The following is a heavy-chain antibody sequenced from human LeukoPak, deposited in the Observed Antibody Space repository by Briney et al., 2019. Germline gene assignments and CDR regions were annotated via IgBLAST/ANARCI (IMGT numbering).Heavy chain of an antibody. Sequence: GGSLRLSCAASRFTFNNAWMSWVRQAPGKGLEWVSAISGSGGSTYYADSVKGRFTISRDNAKNSLYLQMNSLRAEDTAVYYCARVGSLDRDIVESDIQHWGQGTLVTVSS. V-gene: IGHV3-21*01. CDR3: ARVGSLDRDIVESDIQH. D-gene: IGHD2-15*01. J-gene: IGHJ1*01. CDR1: RFTFNNAW. CDR2: ISGSGGST.